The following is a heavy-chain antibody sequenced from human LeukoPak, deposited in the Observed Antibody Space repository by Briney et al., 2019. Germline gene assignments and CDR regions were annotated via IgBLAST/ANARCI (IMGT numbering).Heavy chain of an antibody. D-gene: IGHD3-10*01. CDR3: ARAQRMGRYSYYYGSGSLYNWFDP. Sequence: ASVKVSCKASGYTFTSYYVHWVRQAPGQGLEWMGIINPSGGSTSYAQKFQGRVTMTRDTSTSTVYMELSSLRSEDTAVYYCARAQRMGRYSYYYGSGSLYNWFDPWSQGTLVTVSS. V-gene: IGHV1-46*01. CDR1: GYTFTSYY. CDR2: INPSGGST. J-gene: IGHJ5*02.